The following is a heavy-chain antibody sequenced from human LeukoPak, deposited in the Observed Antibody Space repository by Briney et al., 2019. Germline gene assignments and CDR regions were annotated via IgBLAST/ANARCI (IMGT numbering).Heavy chain of an antibody. CDR1: GFIFNNFW. V-gene: IGHV3-7*01. CDR3: ARGGLWGTFDY. Sequence: AGGSLRLSCVASGFIFNNFWMSWVRQAPGKGLEWVANIKQDGSEKYYVDSVKGRFTISRDNAKNSLYLQMNSLRAEDTAVYYCARGGLWGTFDYWGQGTLVTVSS. CDR2: IKQDGSEK. J-gene: IGHJ4*02. D-gene: IGHD3-16*01.